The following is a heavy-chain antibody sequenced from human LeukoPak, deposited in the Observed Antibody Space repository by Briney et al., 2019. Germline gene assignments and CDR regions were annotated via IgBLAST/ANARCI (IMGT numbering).Heavy chain of an antibody. J-gene: IGHJ2*01. V-gene: IGHV3-21*01. D-gene: IGHD5-18*01. CDR2: IGSTSTYM. CDR3: ARPPFMDAPMAFYWYFDL. CDR1: GFTFSGYS. Sequence: GGSLRLSCTASGFTFSGYSMSRVRQAPGKGLEWVSSIGSTSTYMYYADSVKGRFTISRDNAKNSLYLQMNSLRAGDTAVYYCARPPFMDAPMAFYWYFDLWGRGTLVTVSS.